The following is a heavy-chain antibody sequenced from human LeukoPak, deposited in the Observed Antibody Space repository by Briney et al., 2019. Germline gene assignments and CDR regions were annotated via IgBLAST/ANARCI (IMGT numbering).Heavy chain of an antibody. CDR3: ARDSEYSSSSDFDY. D-gene: IGHD6-6*01. J-gene: IGHJ4*02. CDR1: GFTFSSYG. V-gene: IGHV3-30*03. CDR2: ISYDGSNK. Sequence: GGSLRLSCAASGFTFSSYGMHWVRQAPGKGPEWVAVISYDGSNKYYADSVKGRFTISRDNSKNTLYLQMNSLRAEDTAVYYCARDSEYSSSSDFDYWGQGTLVTVSS.